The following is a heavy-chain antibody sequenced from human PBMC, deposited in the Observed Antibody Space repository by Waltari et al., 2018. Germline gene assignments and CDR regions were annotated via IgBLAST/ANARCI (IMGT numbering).Heavy chain of an antibody. Sequence: QEQLVQSGAEVKKPGSSVKVSCTASGGNFSSYAISWLRQPPGPGLEWMGGIIPIFCTANYAQKVQGRVTITADESTSTAYMELSSLRSEDTAVYYCARAPGLRYFDWPPDYYCMDVWCQGTTVTVSS. CDR1: GGNFSSYA. CDR3: ARAPGLRYFDWPPDYYCMDV. J-gene: IGHJ6*02. V-gene: IGHV1-69*01. D-gene: IGHD3-9*01. CDR2: IIPIFCTA.